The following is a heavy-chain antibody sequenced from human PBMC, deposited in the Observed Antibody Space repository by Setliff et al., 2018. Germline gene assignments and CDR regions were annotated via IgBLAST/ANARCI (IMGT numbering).Heavy chain of an antibody. CDR1: GGSISSSNW. J-gene: IGHJ6*02. V-gene: IGHV4-4*02. CDR3: ARVAAYSSSWYNYYYGMDV. CDR2: IYHSGST. D-gene: IGHD6-13*01. Sequence: PSETLSLTCAVSGGSISSSNWWSWVRQPPGKGLEWIGEIYHSGSTNYNPSLKSRVTISVDKSKNQFSLKLSSVTAADTAVYYCARVAAYSSSWYNYYYGMDVWGQGTTVTVSS.